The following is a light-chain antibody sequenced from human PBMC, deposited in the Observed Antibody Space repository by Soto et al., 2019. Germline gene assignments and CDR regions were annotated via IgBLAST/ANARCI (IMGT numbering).Light chain of an antibody. J-gene: IGKJ5*01. V-gene: IGKV3-20*01. Sequence: EIVLTQSPGTLSLSPGEGASLSCRASKAISGNYLAWYQHKPGQAPRLLMYGASSRATGIPDRFSGSGSGTDFTLTISRLEPDDFAVYYCQQYGSSPPITFGQGTRLEFK. CDR2: GAS. CDR3: QQYGSSPPIT. CDR1: KAISGNY.